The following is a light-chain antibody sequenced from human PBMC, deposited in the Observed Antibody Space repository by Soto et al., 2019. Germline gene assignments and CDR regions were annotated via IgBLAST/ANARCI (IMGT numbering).Light chain of an antibody. CDR1: QDISNY. CDR3: QQYDNRPQLT. V-gene: IGKV1-33*01. CDR2: DAS. Sequence: DIQMTQSPSSLSASVGDRVTITCQASQDISNYLNWYQQKPGKAPKLLIYDASNLETGVPSSFSGSGSGTDFTFTISSLQPEDIATYYCQQYDNRPQLTFGGGTKVEIK. J-gene: IGKJ4*01.